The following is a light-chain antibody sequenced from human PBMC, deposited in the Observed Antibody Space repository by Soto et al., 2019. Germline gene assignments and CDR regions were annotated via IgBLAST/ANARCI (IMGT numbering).Light chain of an antibody. CDR3: SSSTTGSTPAV. V-gene: IGLV2-14*01. CDR2: DVS. J-gene: IGLJ2*01. Sequence: QSALTQPASVSGSPGQSITISCTGTSSDVGGYNYVSWYQQHPGKAPKFMIYDVSNRPSGVSDRFSGSKSGNTASLTISGLQAEDEADYYCSSSTTGSTPAVFGGGTKLTVL. CDR1: SSDVGGYNY.